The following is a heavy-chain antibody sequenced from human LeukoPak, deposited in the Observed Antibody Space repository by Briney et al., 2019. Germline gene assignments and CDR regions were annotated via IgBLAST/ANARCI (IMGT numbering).Heavy chain of an antibody. Sequence: GASVKVSCKASGYTFTSYGISWVRQAPGQGLEWMGIINPSGGSTSYAQKFQGRVTMTRDTSTSTVYMELSSLRSEDTAVYYCAREGTQILRYFDWLLSPELVFDYWGQGTLVTVSS. CDR3: AREGTQILRYFDWLLSPELVFDY. CDR1: GYTFTSYG. J-gene: IGHJ4*02. CDR2: INPSGGST. V-gene: IGHV1-46*01. D-gene: IGHD3-9*01.